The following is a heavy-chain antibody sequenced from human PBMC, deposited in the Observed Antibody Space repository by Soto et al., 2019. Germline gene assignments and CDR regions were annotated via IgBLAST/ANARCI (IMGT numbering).Heavy chain of an antibody. J-gene: IGHJ4*01. Sequence: GESLKISCKGSGYSFTTYWIAWVRQMPGKGLEWVGIIYPSDSDTRYSPSLEGHVTISVDKSISTAFLQWNSLKASDNAIYYCARHSTSAPKDYWGQGTLVTVSS. V-gene: IGHV5-51*01. CDR2: IYPSDSDT. CDR3: ARHSTSAPKDY. CDR1: GYSFTTYW. D-gene: IGHD3-10*01.